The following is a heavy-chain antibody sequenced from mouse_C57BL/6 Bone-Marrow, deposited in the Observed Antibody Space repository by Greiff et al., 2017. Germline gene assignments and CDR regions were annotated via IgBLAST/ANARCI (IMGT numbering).Heavy chain of an antibody. J-gene: IGHJ2*01. D-gene: IGHD1-1*01. CDR3: ARGYGSDY. CDR2: ISYDGSN. CDR1: GYSITSGYY. V-gene: IGHV3-6*01. Sequence: LQESGPGLVKPSQSLSLTCSVTGYSITSGYYWNWIRQFPGNKLEWMGYISYDGSNNYNPSLKNRISITRDTSKNQFFLKLNSVTTEDTATYYCARGYGSDYWGQGTTLTVSS.